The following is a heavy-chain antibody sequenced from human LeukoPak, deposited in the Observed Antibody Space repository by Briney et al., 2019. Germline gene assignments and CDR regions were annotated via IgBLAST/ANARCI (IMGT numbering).Heavy chain of an antibody. J-gene: IGHJ4*02. Sequence: GGSLRLSCAASGFTFNNFGMAWVRQAPGKGPEWVSTISGDGRNTHYADSVKGRSAISRDNSMSMLFLQMSSLRVEDTALYYCAKDVGGSSFFDYWGQGISVTVSS. CDR3: AKDVGGSSFFDY. CDR2: ISGDGRNT. V-gene: IGHV3-23*01. D-gene: IGHD6-6*01. CDR1: GFTFNNFG.